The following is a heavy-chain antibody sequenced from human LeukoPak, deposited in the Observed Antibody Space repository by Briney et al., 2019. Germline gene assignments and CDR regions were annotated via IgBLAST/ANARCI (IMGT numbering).Heavy chain of an antibody. J-gene: IGHJ4*02. CDR3: AGQRTPYGAFDY. D-gene: IGHD1-14*01. CDR2: IYYSGST. V-gene: IGHV4-39*01. Sequence: SETLSLTCTVSGGSISSSSYYWGWIRQPPGKGLEWIGSIYYSGSTYYNPSLKSRVTISVDTSKNQFSLKLSSVTAADTAVYYCAGQRTPYGAFDYWGQGTLVTVSS. CDR1: GGSISSSSYY.